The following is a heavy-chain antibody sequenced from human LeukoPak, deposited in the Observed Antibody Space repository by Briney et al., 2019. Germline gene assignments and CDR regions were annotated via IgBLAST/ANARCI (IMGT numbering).Heavy chain of an antibody. V-gene: IGHV3-53*01. D-gene: IGHD1-26*01. CDR3: ARVELSYFDY. Sequence: GGSLRLSCAASGFTFSSYWMSWVRQAPGKGLEWVSVIYSGGSTYYADSVKGRFTISRDNSKNTLYLQMNSLRAEDTAVYYCARVELSYFDYWGQGTLVTVSS. CDR2: IYSGGST. J-gene: IGHJ4*02. CDR1: GFTFSSYW.